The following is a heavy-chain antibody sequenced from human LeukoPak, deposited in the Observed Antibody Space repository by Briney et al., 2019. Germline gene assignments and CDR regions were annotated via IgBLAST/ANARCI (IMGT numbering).Heavy chain of an antibody. CDR3: ARGLVDGGYA. D-gene: IGHD5-12*01. CDR2: ISSSSSYI. Sequence: GGSLRLSCAASGFTVSSYSMNWVRQAPGKGLEWVSSISSSSSYIYYADSVKGRFTISRDNAKNSLYLQMNSLRAEDTAVYYCARGLVDGGYAWGQGTLVTVSS. CDR1: GFTVSSYS. J-gene: IGHJ5*02. V-gene: IGHV3-21*01.